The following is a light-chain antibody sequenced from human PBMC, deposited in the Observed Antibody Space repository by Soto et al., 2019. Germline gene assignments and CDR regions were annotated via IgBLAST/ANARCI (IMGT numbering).Light chain of an antibody. V-gene: IGKV1-5*01. J-gene: IGKJ5*01. CDR2: DAS. CDR3: HQSYDIPT. Sequence: DIQMTQSPSSLSASVRDRVTITCRASQSISSWLAWYQQKPGKAPKLLIYDASSLESGVPSRFSGSGSGTEFTLTVSSLQPEDFATYYCHQSYDIPTFGQGTRLEI. CDR1: QSISSW.